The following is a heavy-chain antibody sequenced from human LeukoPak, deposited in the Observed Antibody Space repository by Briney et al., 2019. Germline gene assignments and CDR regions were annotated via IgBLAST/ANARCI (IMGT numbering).Heavy chain of an antibody. Sequence: GGSLRLSCAASGFTLYHYGMSWVRQAPGKGLEWVSVIYSGGSTYYADSVKGRFTISRDNSKNTLYLQMNSLRAEDTAVYYCARALYGGIDYWGQGTLVTVSS. J-gene: IGHJ4*02. V-gene: IGHV3-53*01. CDR1: GFTLYHYG. D-gene: IGHD4-23*01. CDR2: IYSGGST. CDR3: ARALYGGIDY.